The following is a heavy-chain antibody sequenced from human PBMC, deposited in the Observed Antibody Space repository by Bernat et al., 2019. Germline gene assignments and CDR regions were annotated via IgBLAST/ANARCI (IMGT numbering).Heavy chain of an antibody. CDR2: ISDDGSNK. D-gene: IGHD2-21*02. V-gene: IGHV3-30*18. J-gene: IGHJ4*02. CDR3: ANDYVTYFDY. Sequence: QVQLVESGGGLVQPGRSLRLSCAASGFTFSSYGMNWVRQAPGKGLEWVAVISDDGSNKYYADSVKGRFTISRDNSKNTLYLQMNSLRAEDTAVYYCANDYVTYFDYWGQGTLVTVSS. CDR1: GFTFSSYG.